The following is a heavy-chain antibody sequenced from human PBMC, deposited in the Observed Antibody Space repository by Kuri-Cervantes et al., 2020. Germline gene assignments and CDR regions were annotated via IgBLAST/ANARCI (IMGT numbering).Heavy chain of an antibody. V-gene: IGHV7-4-1*01. J-gene: IGHJ6*02. Sequence: ASVKVSCKASGYTFTSYAMNWVRQAPGQGLEWMGWINTNTGNPTYAQGFTGRFVFSLDTSVSTAYLQICSLKAEDTAVYYCARAIVVVPAAFDRKQINYYYGMDVWGQGTTVTVSS. D-gene: IGHD2-2*01. CDR3: ARAIVVVPAAFDRKQINYYYGMDV. CDR1: GYTFTSYA. CDR2: INTNTGNP.